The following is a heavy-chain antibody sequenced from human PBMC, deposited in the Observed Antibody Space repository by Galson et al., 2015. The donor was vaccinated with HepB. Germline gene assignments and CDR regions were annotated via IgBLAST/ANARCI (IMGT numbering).Heavy chain of an antibody. D-gene: IGHD1-26*01. CDR3: ARDGVVGATVDY. Sequence: SLGLSCAASGFTFRAYAMIWVRQAPGKCVEWVSYINVGSTTMYYADSVKGRFIISTDNAKNLLYLQMNSLRDADTAVYYCARDGVVGATVDYWGRGALVTVSS. V-gene: IGHV3-48*02. CDR2: INVGSTTM. CDR1: GFTFRAYA. J-gene: IGHJ4*02.